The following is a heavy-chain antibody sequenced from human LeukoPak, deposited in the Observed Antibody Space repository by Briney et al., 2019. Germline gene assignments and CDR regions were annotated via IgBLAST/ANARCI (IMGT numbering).Heavy chain of an antibody. CDR3: AKVDSAADYGDSNRVPFDY. D-gene: IGHD4-17*01. V-gene: IGHV3-30-3*01. CDR1: GFTFSSYA. CDR2: ISYDGSNK. Sequence: GGSLRLSCAASGFTFSSYAMHWVRQAPGKGLEWVAVISYDGSNKYYADSVKDRFTISRDNSKNTLYLQMNSLRAEDTAVYYCAKVDSAADYGDSNRVPFDYWGQGTLVTVSS. J-gene: IGHJ4*02.